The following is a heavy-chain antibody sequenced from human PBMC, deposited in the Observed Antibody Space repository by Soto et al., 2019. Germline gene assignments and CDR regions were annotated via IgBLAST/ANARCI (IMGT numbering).Heavy chain of an antibody. CDR2: IHDGENT. V-gene: IGHV4-59*11. CDR1: GGSNSSHY. D-gene: IGHD4-4*01. J-gene: IGHJ3*02. Sequence: SETLSLTCTVSGGSNSSHYWNWIRQSPGKGLEWIGHIHDGENTNYRPSLRSRVSISLETSKTQFSLRVTSVTAADTAVYFCERSTVRHAFDIWGQGTVVTVSS. CDR3: ERSTVRHAFDI.